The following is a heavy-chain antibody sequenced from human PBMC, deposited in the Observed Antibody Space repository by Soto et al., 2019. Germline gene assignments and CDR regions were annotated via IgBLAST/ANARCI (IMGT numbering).Heavy chain of an antibody. J-gene: IGHJ4*02. CDR3: AKGRVVVVAAADY. D-gene: IGHD2-15*01. CDR1: GFTFSSYA. V-gene: IGHV3-23*01. CDR2: ISGSGGST. Sequence: HPGGSLRLSCAASGFTFSSYAMSWVRQAPGKGLEWVSAISGSGGSTYYADSVKGRFTISRDNSKNTLYLQMNSLRAEDTAVYYCAKGRVVVVAAADYWGQGTLVTVSS.